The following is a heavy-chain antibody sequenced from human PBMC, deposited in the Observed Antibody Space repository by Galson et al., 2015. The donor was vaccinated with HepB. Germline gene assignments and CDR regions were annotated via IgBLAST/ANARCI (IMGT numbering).Heavy chain of an antibody. J-gene: IGHJ4*02. Sequence: SLRLSCAASVLTFNTYGMSWVRQAPGKGLEWVSTINDNGGNTHYADSVKGRFTISRDNSKNTLYLHMNSLRAEDTAIYFCARDAGGPNSGPFDYWGQGTLVTVSS. CDR2: INDNGGNT. CDR3: ARDAGGPNSGPFDY. CDR1: VLTFNTYG. D-gene: IGHD1-1*01. V-gene: IGHV3-23*01.